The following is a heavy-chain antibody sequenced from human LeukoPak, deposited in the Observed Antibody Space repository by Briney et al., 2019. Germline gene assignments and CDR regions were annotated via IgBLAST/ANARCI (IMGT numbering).Heavy chain of an antibody. CDR2: IYHSGST. CDR3: ARIRIAARPGVYYFDY. D-gene: IGHD6-6*01. CDR1: GGSISSSSYY. Sequence: SETLSLTCTVSGGSISSSSYYWGWIRQPPGKGLEWIGSIYHSGSTYYNPSLKSRVTISVDRSKNQFSLKLSSVTAADTAVYYCARIRIAARPGVYYFDYWGQGTLVTVSS. J-gene: IGHJ4*02. V-gene: IGHV4-39*07.